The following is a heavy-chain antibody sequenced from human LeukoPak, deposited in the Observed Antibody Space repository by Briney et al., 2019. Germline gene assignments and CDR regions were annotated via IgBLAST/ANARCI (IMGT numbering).Heavy chain of an antibody. CDR1: GYTFTSYD. V-gene: IGHV1-8*01. CDR3: ARGSSHTVGDFDY. CDR2: MNPNSGNT. D-gene: IGHD3-10*01. Sequence: ASVKVSFTASGYTFTSYDINWVRQATGQGLEWMGWMNPNSGNTGYAQKFQGRVTMTRNTSISTAYMELSSLRSEDTAVYYCARGSSHTVGDFDYWGQGTLVTVSS. J-gene: IGHJ4*02.